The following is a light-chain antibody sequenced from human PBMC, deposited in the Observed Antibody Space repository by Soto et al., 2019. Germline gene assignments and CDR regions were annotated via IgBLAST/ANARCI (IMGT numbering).Light chain of an antibody. Sequence: IVLTQSPGTLSLYPGERATLSCRASQSVSSSYLAWYQQKPGQAPRLLIYGASSRATGIPDRFSGSASGTDFTLTISRLEPEDFAVYYCQHYGSSPYTFGQGTKLEIK. CDR1: QSVSSSY. J-gene: IGKJ2*01. CDR2: GAS. CDR3: QHYGSSPYT. V-gene: IGKV3-20*01.